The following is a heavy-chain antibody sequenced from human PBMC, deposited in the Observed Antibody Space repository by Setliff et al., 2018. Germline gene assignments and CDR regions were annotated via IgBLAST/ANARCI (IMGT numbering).Heavy chain of an antibody. CDR1: GFTFSSYG. J-gene: IGHJ4*02. CDR3: ARTISLHCGKTSCYEGFDY. Sequence: PGGSLRLSCAASGFTFSSYGMHWVRQAPGKGLEWVASISSISAYIFYSDSVKGRFTISRDNAKNSLSLHMNSLRAEDTAIYYCARTISLHCGKTSCYEGFDYWGQGALVTVSS. D-gene: IGHD2-2*01. V-gene: IGHV3-21*01. CDR2: ISSISAYI.